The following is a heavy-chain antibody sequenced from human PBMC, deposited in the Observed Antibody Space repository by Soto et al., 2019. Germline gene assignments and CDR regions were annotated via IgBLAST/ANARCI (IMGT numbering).Heavy chain of an antibody. D-gene: IGHD1-1*01. J-gene: IGHJ3*01. Sequence: EVKVVESGGASVQPGGSLRLSCAGSGFTVSSSYISWVRQAPGKGLEWVSIILTAGGTNYADSGKGRFIISRDNSKNTVFLQMSNLRAEDTAVYYCARQQDNKNVPSALDVWGQGTMVTVSP. CDR3: ARQQDNKNVPSALDV. CDR2: ILTAGGT. V-gene: IGHV3-66*04. CDR1: GFTVSSSY.